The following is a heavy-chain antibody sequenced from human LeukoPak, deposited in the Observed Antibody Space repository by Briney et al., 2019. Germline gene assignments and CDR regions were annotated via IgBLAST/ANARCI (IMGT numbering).Heavy chain of an antibody. Sequence: GGSLRLSCAASRFTVSSNYMSWVRQAPGKGLEWVSVIYSGGSTYYADSVKGRFTISRDNSKNTLYLQMNSLRAEDTAVYYCARGGIAAAGPDYWGQGTLVTVSS. CDR3: ARGGIAAAGPDY. CDR1: RFTVSSNY. CDR2: IYSGGST. D-gene: IGHD6-13*01. J-gene: IGHJ4*02. V-gene: IGHV3-53*01.